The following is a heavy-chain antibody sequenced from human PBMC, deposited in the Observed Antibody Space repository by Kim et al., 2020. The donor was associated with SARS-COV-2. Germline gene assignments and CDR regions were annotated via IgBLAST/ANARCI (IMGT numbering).Heavy chain of an antibody. Sequence: SETLSLTCAVSGAAIDDYYWSWIRQAPGKGLEWICYIHHNGNSNYNPSLESRVTISFDTSRNQFSLKLTYMTTADSAAYFCSRTRADSSGFIYSWGQET. CDR2: IHHNGNS. CDR3: SRTRADSSGFIYS. J-gene: IGHJ4*03. V-gene: IGHV4-59*01. CDR1: GAAIDDYY. D-gene: IGHD3-22*01.